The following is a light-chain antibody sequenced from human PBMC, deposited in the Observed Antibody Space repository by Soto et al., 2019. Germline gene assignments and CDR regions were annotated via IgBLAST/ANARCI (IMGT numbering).Light chain of an antibody. V-gene: IGKV3-15*01. CDR1: ESVNTN. CDR3: QQGNT. CDR2: GAS. Sequence: EIVVTQSPATLSVSPGQRATLSCRASESVNTNLAWYQQKPGQAPRLLIYGASTRATAIPARFSGSGSGTDFTLTISSLQSEDFGVYYCQQGNTFGQGTKLENK. J-gene: IGKJ2*01.